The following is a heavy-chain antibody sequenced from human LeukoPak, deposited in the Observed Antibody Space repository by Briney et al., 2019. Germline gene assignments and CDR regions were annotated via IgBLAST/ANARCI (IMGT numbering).Heavy chain of an antibody. Sequence: GGSLRLSCAASGFTFSSYSMNWVRQAPGKGLEWVSSISSSSSYIYYADSVKGRFTISRDNAKNSLYLQMNSLRAEDTAVYYCARDPVVPAALGAFDIWGQGTMVTVSS. D-gene: IGHD2-2*01. V-gene: IGHV3-21*01. J-gene: IGHJ3*02. CDR2: ISSSSSYI. CDR3: ARDPVVPAALGAFDI. CDR1: GFTFSSYS.